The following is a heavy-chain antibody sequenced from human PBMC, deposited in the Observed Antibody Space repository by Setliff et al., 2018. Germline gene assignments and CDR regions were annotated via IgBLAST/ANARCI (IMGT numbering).Heavy chain of an antibody. CDR1: GFTFSTSA. CDR3: AKDYNWGEF. V-gene: IGHV3-23*01. J-gene: IGHJ3*01. CDR2: LGGDGRIT. D-gene: IGHD1-20*01. Sequence: PGESLKISCAASGFTFSTSAMHWVRQAPGKGLEWVSTLGGDGRITFYADSVKGRFTISRDTSNNTLYLQMNNLKAEDTALYYCAKDYNWGEFWGQGTMVTVSS.